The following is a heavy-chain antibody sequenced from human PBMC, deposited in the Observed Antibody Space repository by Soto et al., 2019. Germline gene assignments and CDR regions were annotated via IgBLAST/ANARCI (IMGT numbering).Heavy chain of an antibody. J-gene: IGHJ4*02. D-gene: IGHD3-10*01. CDR1: SGSISSSNW. CDR3: ASRKEAELFLFDY. V-gene: IGHV4-4*02. Sequence: SETLSLTCAVSSGSISSSNWWSWVRQPPGKGLEWIGEIYHSGSTNYNPSLKSRVTISVDKSKNQFSLKLSSVTAADTAVYYCASRKEAELFLFDYWGQGTLVTVSS. CDR2: IYHSGST.